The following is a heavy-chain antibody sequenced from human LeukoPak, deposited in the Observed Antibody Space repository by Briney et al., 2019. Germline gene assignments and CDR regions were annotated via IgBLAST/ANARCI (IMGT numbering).Heavy chain of an antibody. CDR2: IYSGGST. CDR3: ARAGYCSGGSCYGSDY. CDR1: GFTVSSNY. D-gene: IGHD2-15*01. V-gene: IGHV3-53*01. Sequence: GGSLRLSCAASGFTVSSNYMSWVRQAPGKGLEWVSVIYSGGSTFYADSVKGRFSISRDNSKNTLYLQMNSLRAEDTAVYYCARAGYCSGGSCYGSDYWGQGTLVSVSS. J-gene: IGHJ4*02.